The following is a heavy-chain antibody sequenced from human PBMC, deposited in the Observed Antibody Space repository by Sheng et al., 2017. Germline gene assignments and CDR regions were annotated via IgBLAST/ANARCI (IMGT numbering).Heavy chain of an antibody. J-gene: IGHJ3*02. Sequence: QVQLVQSGAEVKKHGSSVKVSCKASGGTFSSYAISWVRQAPGQGLEWMGGIIPIFGTANYAQKFQGRVTITADESTSTAYMELSSLRSEDTAVYYCARVVSLVVTAIDAFDIWGQGTMVTVSS. CDR3: ARVVSLVVTAIDAFDI. CDR1: GGTFSSYA. CDR2: IIPIFGTA. V-gene: IGHV1-69*01. D-gene: IGHD2-21*02.